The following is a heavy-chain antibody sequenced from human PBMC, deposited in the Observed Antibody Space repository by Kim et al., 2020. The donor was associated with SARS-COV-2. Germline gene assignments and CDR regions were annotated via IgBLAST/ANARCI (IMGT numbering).Heavy chain of an antibody. J-gene: IGHJ4*02. V-gene: IGHV3-15*01. CDR1: GFTFSNAW. CDR3: TTDQTYYYDSSGYYELYYFDY. D-gene: IGHD3-22*01. Sequence: GGSLRLSCAASGFTFSNAWMSWVRQAPGKGLEWVGRIKSKTDGGTTDYAAPVKGRFTISRDDSKNTLYLQMNSLKTEDTAVYYCTTDQTYYYDSSGYYELYYFDYWGQGTLVTVSS. CDR2: IKSKTDGGTT.